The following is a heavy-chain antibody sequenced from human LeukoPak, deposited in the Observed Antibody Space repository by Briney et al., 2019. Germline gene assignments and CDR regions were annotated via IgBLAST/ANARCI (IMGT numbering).Heavy chain of an antibody. D-gene: IGHD3-3*01. CDR3: ARVRSDYDFWSGYSRYYYYYMDV. J-gene: IGHJ6*03. CDR1: GFTFSSYW. CDR2: IYSGGST. V-gene: IGHV3-53*01. Sequence: GGSLRLSCAASGFTFSSYWMSWVRQAPGKGLEWVSVIYSGGSTYYADSVKGRFTISRDNSKNTLYLQMNSLRAEDTAVYYCARVRSDYDFWSGYSRYYYYYMDVWGKGTTVTVSS.